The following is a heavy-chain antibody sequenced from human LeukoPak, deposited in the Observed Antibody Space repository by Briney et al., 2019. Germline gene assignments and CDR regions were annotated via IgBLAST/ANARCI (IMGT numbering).Heavy chain of an antibody. V-gene: IGHV3-23*01. CDR3: AKRGGTESFYYYYMDV. CDR1: GFSFSSYA. D-gene: IGHD2-15*01. J-gene: IGHJ6*03. Sequence: GGSLRLSCAASGFSFSSYAMSWVRQAPGKGLEWGSGISGGGGSTFDADSVKGRFTISRDNSKNTLYLQMNSLRADDTAVYYCAKRGGTESFYYYYMDVWGKGTTVTVSS. CDR2: ISGGGGST.